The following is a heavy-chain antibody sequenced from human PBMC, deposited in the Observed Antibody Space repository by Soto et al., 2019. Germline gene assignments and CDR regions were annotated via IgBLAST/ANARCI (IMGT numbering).Heavy chain of an antibody. D-gene: IGHD3-16*01. J-gene: IGHJ2*01. CDR3: ARESYNESNVGDFAL. CDR1: RGSISSSNW. V-gene: IGHV4-4*02. CDR2: MYHAGIT. Sequence: QVQLQESGPGLVKPSGTLSLTCAVSRGSISSSNWWSWVRQSPGKGLEWIGAMYHAGITNYSPSLTSRVTMSVDKSKIQFSLKLSSATASDTSGHYCARESYNESNVGDFALWGRGTLVSVSS.